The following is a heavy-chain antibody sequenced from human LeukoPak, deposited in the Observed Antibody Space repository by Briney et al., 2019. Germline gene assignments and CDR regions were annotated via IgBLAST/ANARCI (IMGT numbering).Heavy chain of an antibody. CDR3: ARAAAAGGYFDY. V-gene: IGHV3-33*01. D-gene: IGHD6-13*01. CDR1: GFTFGSYG. CDR2: IWYDGSNK. J-gene: IGHJ4*02. Sequence: PGRSLRLSCAASGFTFGSYGMHWVRQAPGKGLEWVAVIWYDGSNKYYADSVKGRFTISRDNSKNTLYLQMNSLRAEDTAVYYCARAAAAGGYFDYWGQGTLVTVSS.